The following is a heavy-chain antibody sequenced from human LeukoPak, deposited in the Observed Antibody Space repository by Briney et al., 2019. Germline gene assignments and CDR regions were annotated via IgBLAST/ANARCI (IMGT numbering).Heavy chain of an antibody. Sequence: GASVKVSCKASGYTFTGYYMHWVRQAPGQGLEWMGIVNPSGGSTNYAQKFQGRVTMTRDTSTSTVYMELSSLRSEDTAVYYCARVRSGYYDNSGYYFQFDYWGQGTLVTVSS. CDR2: VNPSGGST. D-gene: IGHD3-22*01. J-gene: IGHJ4*02. CDR1: GYTFTGYY. CDR3: ARVRSGYYDNSGYYFQFDY. V-gene: IGHV1-46*01.